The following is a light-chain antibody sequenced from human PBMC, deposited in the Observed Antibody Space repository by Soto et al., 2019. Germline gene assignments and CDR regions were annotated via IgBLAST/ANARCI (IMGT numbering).Light chain of an antibody. CDR2: DVT. V-gene: IGLV2-11*01. CDR3: SSYAGNNNLV. Sequence: QSALTQPRSVSGSPGQSVSISCTGTISDVAGYNYVSWYQHHPGKAPKLLISDVTKRPSWVPDRFSGSKSGNTASLIISELQAEDEADYYCSSYAGNNNLVFGGGTKLTVL. J-gene: IGLJ2*01. CDR1: ISDVAGYNY.